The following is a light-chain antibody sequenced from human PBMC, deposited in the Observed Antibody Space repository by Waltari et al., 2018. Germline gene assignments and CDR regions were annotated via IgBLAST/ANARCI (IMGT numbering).Light chain of an antibody. V-gene: IGKV1-5*03. Sequence: DIQMTQSPSTLSASVGDRVTITCRASQNIVNWLAWYQQKPGKAPKLLIYTASNLESGVPLRFAGSGSGTEFTLTISSLQPDDSATYHCQQYNSLPWTFGQGTKVEVK. J-gene: IGKJ1*01. CDR2: TAS. CDR1: QNIVNW. CDR3: QQYNSLPWT.